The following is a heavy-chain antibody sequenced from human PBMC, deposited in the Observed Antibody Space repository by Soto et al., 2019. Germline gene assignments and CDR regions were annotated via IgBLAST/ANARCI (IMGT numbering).Heavy chain of an antibody. J-gene: IGHJ4*02. CDR1: GGSISSGGYY. Sequence: SEPLSLTCTVSGGSISSGGYYWSWIRQHPGKGLEWIGYIYYSGSTYYNPSLKSRVTISVDTSKNQFSLKLSSVTAADTAVYYCARAVPYYYDSSGYYLQGLYYFDYWGQGTLVTVSS. D-gene: IGHD3-22*01. CDR3: ARAVPYYYDSSGYYLQGLYYFDY. CDR2: IYYSGST. V-gene: IGHV4-31*03.